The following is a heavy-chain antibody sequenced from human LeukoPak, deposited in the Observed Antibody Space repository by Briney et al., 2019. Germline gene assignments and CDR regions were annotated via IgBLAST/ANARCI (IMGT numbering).Heavy chain of an antibody. V-gene: IGHV4-34*01. D-gene: IGHD3-3*01. Sequence: SETLSLTCAVYGGSFSGYYWSWIRQPPGKGLVWIGEINHSGSTNYNPSPKSRVTISVDTSKNQFSLKLSSVTAADTAVYYCARGRGTIFGVGQSYYYYYYGMDVWGQGTTVTVSS. J-gene: IGHJ6*02. CDR3: ARGRGTIFGVGQSYYYYYYGMDV. CDR1: GGSFSGYY. CDR2: INHSGST.